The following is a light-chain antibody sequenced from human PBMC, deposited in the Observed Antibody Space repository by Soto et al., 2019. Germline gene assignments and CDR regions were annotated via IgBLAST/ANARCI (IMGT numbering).Light chain of an antibody. CDR3: QQYNTYST. V-gene: IGKV1-5*01. Sequence: DIQMTQSPSTLAASVGDRVTITCRASQSISRWLAWYQQKPGKAPKALIYDASTLRSGVPSRFSGGGSGTEFTLAISSLQPDDFATYYCQQYNTYSTFGQGTRLEIK. J-gene: IGKJ5*01. CDR2: DAS. CDR1: QSISRW.